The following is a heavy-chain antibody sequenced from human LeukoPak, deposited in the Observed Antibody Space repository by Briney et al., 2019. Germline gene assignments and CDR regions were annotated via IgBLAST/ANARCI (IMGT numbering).Heavy chain of an antibody. CDR3: AKDNRGYFDF. Sequence: GGSLRLSYAASGFTFYSYGMHWVRQAPGKGLEWVALISHNGRNNYYADSVKGRFTISRDNSKNTLYLQVSSLRTEDAAVYFCAKDNRGYFDFWGQGTLVTVSS. J-gene: IGHJ4*02. CDR2: ISHNGRNN. V-gene: IGHV3-30*18. CDR1: GFTFYSYG. D-gene: IGHD3-16*01.